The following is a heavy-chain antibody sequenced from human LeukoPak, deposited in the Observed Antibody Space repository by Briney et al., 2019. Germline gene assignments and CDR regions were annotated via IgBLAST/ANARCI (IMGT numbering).Heavy chain of an antibody. D-gene: IGHD6-25*01. V-gene: IGHV5-51*01. CDR1: GYRFSSYW. CDR2: IYPGDSDT. Sequence: GEFLNISCQGSGYRFSSYWMGLVRQMAGKNLEWMGIIYPGDSDTRYSPSFQGQVTISADKSLRPAYLQWISLKASDTAIDYCARAGGSSGLWYDRGGHGTLVSVSS. CDR3: ARAGGSSGLWYDR. J-gene: IGHJ5*02.